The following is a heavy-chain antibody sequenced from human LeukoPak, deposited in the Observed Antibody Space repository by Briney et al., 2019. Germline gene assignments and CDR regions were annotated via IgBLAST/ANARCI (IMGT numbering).Heavy chain of an antibody. Sequence: PSETLSLTCAVYGESFSGYYWSWIRQPPGKGLEWIGEINHSGSTNYNPSLKSRVTISVDTSKNQFSLKLSSVTAADTAVYYCARMVRGVIYWGQGTLVTVSS. J-gene: IGHJ4*02. CDR1: GESFSGYY. CDR2: INHSGST. D-gene: IGHD3-10*01. V-gene: IGHV4-34*01. CDR3: ARMVRGVIY.